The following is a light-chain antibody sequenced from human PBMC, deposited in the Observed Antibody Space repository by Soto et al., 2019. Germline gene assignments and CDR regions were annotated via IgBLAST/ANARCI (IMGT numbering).Light chain of an antibody. Sequence: EIVLTQSPATLSLSPGERATLSCRASQSVSSYLAWYQHKPGQAPRLLIYDASNRATGIPVRFSGSGSGTDFTLTISSLEPEDFAVYYCQQRSSWLFTFGPGTKVDVK. CDR1: QSVSSY. J-gene: IGKJ3*01. CDR2: DAS. V-gene: IGKV3-11*01. CDR3: QQRSSWLFT.